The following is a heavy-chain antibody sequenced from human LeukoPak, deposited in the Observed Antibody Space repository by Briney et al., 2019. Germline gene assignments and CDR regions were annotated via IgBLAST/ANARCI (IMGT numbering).Heavy chain of an antibody. CDR2: IYSANRT. J-gene: IGHJ4*02. CDR1: GLTVSSNY. V-gene: IGHV3-66*01. Sequence: PGGSLRLSCAASGLTVSSNYMSWVRQAPGKGLEWVSVIYSANRTSYADSVKGRFTISRDSSKNMLCLQMNSLRAEDTAVYYCARSPPWAPLDYWGQGTLVTVSS. CDR3: ARSPPWAPLDY.